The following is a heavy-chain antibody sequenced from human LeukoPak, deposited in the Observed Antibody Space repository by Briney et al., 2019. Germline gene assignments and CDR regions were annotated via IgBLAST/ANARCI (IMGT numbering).Heavy chain of an antibody. J-gene: IGHJ6*02. V-gene: IGHV4-59*01. CDR2: THYSGIS. CDR1: GDSIRNYY. Sequence: PSETLSLTCTVSGDSIRNYYWSWIRQPPGKGLEWIGHTHYSGISDYNPSLKSRLTMSVATSSDQVFLKLSSVTGADTAVYYCARARGHTYVDLEMDVWGQGTTVTVSS. CDR3: ARARGHTYVDLEMDV. D-gene: IGHD5-18*01.